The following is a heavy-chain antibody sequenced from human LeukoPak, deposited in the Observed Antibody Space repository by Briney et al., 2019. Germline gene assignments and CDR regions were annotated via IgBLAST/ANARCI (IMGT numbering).Heavy chain of an antibody. D-gene: IGHD1-26*01. CDR1: GYTFTSYY. J-gene: IGHJ4*02. V-gene: IGHV1-46*01. Sequence: GASVKVSCKASGYTFTSYYMHWVRQAPGQGLEWMGIINPSGGSTSYAQKFQGRVTMTRDMSTSTVYMELSSLRSEDTAVDYCARVPAGGSYYSLFDYWGQGTLVTVSS. CDR2: INPSGGST. CDR3: ARVPAGGSYYSLFDY.